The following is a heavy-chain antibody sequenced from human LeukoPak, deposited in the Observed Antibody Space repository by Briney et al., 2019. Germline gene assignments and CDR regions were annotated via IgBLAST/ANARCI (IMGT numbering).Heavy chain of an antibody. Sequence: GASVKVSCKASGYTFTSYDINWVRQATGQGLEWMGWMNPNSGNTGYAQKFQGRVTMTRNTSISTAYMELSSLRSEDTAVYYCAYDSSGSDAFDIWGQGTMVTVSP. V-gene: IGHV1-8*01. D-gene: IGHD3-22*01. CDR3: AYDSSGSDAFDI. CDR2: MNPNSGNT. J-gene: IGHJ3*02. CDR1: GYTFTSYD.